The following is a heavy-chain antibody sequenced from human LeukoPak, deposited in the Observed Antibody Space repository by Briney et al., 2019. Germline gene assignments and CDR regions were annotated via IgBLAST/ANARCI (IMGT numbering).Heavy chain of an antibody. V-gene: IGHV3-48*04. CDR1: GFTFSSYS. J-gene: IGHJ4*02. CDR2: ISSSSSTI. Sequence: GGSLRLSCAASGFTFSSYSMNWVRQAPGKGLEWVSYISSSSSTIYYADSVKGRFTISRDNAKNSLYLQMDSLRPEDTAIYYCAREATPNGVWRAGFDYWGQGTLVTVSS. D-gene: IGHD2-8*01. CDR3: AREATPNGVWRAGFDY.